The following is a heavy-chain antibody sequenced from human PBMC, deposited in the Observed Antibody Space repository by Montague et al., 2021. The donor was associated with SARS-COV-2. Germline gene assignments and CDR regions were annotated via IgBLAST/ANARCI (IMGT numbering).Heavy chain of an antibody. CDR3: ARDRAYGSGPGDFHY. CDR2: IYYSGNT. V-gene: IGHV4-59*01. D-gene: IGHD3-10*01. J-gene: IGHJ4*02. CDR1: GGSISTYY. Sequence: SETLSLTCTVSGGSISTYYWSWIRQPPGKALEWIGDIYYSGNTNYNPSLKSRVTLSVDTSKNQFSLKLSSVTAADTAVYYCARDRAYGSGPGDFHYWGQGTLVTVSS.